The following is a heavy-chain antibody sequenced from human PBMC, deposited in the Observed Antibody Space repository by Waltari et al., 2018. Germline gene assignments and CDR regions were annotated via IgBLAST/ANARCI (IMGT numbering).Heavy chain of an antibody. D-gene: IGHD6-13*01. CDR3: AKDTTMSSWYVDY. V-gene: IGHV3-23*01. Sequence: EVQLLESGGGLVQPGGSLRLSCAASGFIFESFAMSWVRQAPGKGWEWVSTSSGGGATYYADSVKGRFAISRDNSKNTLYLQMNGLRAEDTALYYCAKDTTMSSWYVDYWGQGNLVTVSS. CDR1: GFIFESFA. CDR2: SSGGGAT. J-gene: IGHJ4*02.